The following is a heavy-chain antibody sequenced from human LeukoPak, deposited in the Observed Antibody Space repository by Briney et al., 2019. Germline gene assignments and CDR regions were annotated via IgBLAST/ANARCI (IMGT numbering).Heavy chain of an antibody. D-gene: IGHD2-15*01. CDR2: INQDGSEK. CDR1: GFTFSSYA. V-gene: IGHV3-7*01. CDR3: ARPELPGWSVFFDF. J-gene: IGHJ4*02. Sequence: PGGSPRLSCAASGFTFSSYAMSWVRQAPGKGLEWVANINQDGSEKYYADAVKGRFTISRDNAEKSLYLQMNSLRAEDTAVYYCARPELPGWSVFFDFWGQGTLVTVSS.